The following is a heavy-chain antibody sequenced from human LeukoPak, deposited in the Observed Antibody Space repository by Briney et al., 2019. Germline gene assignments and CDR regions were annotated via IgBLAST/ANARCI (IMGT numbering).Heavy chain of an antibody. CDR3: ARDGIVGAHFDY. CDR2: IYHSGST. V-gene: IGHV4-38-2*02. J-gene: IGHJ4*02. Sequence: SETLSLTCTVSGYSISSGYYWGWIRQPPGKGLEWIGSIYHSGSTYYNPSLKSRVTISVDTSKNQFSLKLSSVTAADTAVYYCARDGIVGAHFDYWGQGTLVTVSS. CDR1: GYSISSGYY. D-gene: IGHD1-26*01.